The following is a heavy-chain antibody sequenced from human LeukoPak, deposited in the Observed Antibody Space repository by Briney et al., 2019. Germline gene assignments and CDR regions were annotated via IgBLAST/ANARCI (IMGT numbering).Heavy chain of an antibody. Sequence: GGSLRLSCAASGFTVSNNYMSWVRQAPGKGLEWVSVIYRGGSTYYADSVNGRFTISRDNSKNTLYLQMNSLRAEDTAVYYCAREKGNYVDYWGQGTLVTVSS. V-gene: IGHV3-66*02. CDR2: IYRGGST. D-gene: IGHD6-13*01. CDR3: AREKGNYVDY. CDR1: GFTVSNNY. J-gene: IGHJ4*02.